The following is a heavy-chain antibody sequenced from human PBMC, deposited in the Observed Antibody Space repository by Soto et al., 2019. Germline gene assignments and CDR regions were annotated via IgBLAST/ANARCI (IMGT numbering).Heavy chain of an antibody. J-gene: IGHJ4*02. V-gene: IGHV1-18*01. Sequence: QVQLVQSGPEVKKPAASVKVSCKGSGYTFSNYGVTWVRQAPGQGRERLGWVSAYNRNTDYAQKVEDRATMTIDTSTNTACLELRGLTPDDTVVYYCARERRWEALLYWGQGTL. CDR1: GYTFSNYG. CDR3: ARERRWEALLY. CDR2: VSAYNRNT. D-gene: IGHD1-26*01.